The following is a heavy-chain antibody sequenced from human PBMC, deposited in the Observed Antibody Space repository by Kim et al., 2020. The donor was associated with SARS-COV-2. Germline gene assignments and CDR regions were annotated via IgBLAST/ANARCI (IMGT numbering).Heavy chain of an antibody. J-gene: IGHJ4*02. CDR3: TRDIGGRYAY. Sequence: SNTKNADSVKGRFTISRDNAKNTLYLQMNSLRAEDTALYFCTRDIGGRYAYWGQGTLVTVSS. V-gene: IGHV3-74*01. D-gene: IGHD1-26*01. CDR2: SNT.